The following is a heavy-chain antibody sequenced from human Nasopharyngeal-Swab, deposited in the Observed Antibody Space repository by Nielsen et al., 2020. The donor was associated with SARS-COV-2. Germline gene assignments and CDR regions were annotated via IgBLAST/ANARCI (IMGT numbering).Heavy chain of an antibody. Sequence: GESLKISCAASGFTFSSYAMSWVRQAPGKGLEWVSAISGSGGSTYYADSVKGRFTISRDNSKNTLYLQMNSLRAEDTAVYYCAKRSGYSYGPDYYYCYMDVWGKGTTVTVSS. CDR1: GFTFSSYA. CDR2: ISGSGGST. CDR3: AKRSGYSYGPDYYYCYMDV. V-gene: IGHV3-23*01. D-gene: IGHD5-18*01. J-gene: IGHJ6*03.